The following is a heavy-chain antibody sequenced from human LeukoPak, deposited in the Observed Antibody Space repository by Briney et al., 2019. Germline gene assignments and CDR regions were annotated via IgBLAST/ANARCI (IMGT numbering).Heavy chain of an antibody. Sequence: SVKVSCKASGYTFTSYGISWVRQAPGQGLEWMGGIIPIFGTANYAQKFQGRVTITADESTSTAYMELSSLRSEDTAVYYCARGRYFDWLSSSYYYYGMDVWGQGTTVTVSS. D-gene: IGHD3-9*01. V-gene: IGHV1-69*13. J-gene: IGHJ6*02. CDR2: IIPIFGTA. CDR3: ARGRYFDWLSSSYYYYGMDV. CDR1: GYTFTSYG.